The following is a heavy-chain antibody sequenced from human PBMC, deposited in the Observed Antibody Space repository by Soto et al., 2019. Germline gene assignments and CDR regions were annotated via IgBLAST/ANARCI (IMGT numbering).Heavy chain of an antibody. Sequence: GGSLRLCCAASGFTFSSYGMHWVRQAPDKGLEWVAFISYAGSHQYYADSVKGRFTISRDDSKNTLYLQMNSLRDEDTAVYYCAKDRTTTWSFDYWGQGTLVTVSS. CDR3: AKDRTTTWSFDY. D-gene: IGHD2-8*02. CDR2: ISYAGSHQ. CDR1: GFTFSSYG. J-gene: IGHJ4*02. V-gene: IGHV3-30*18.